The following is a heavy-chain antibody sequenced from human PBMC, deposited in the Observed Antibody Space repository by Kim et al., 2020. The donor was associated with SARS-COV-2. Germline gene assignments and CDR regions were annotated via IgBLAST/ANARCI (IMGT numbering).Heavy chain of an antibody. CDR3: ASPGFYYYYGMDV. Sequence: YNPSLKSRVTISVDTSKNQFSLKLSSVTAADTAVYYCASPGFYYYYGMDVWGQGTTVTVSS. V-gene: IGHV4-39*07. J-gene: IGHJ6*02.